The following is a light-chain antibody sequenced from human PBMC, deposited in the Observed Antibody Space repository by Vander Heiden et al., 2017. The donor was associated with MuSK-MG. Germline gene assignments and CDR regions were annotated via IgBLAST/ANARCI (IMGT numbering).Light chain of an antibody. Sequence: DIQMTQSPSTLSASVGDRVTITCRASQSMNDWLAWYQQKAGKAPKLLIYQASKLESGVPSRFSGSRSGTEFTLTIRSLQPDDFATYYCQVYYTYSPTMFGQGTKVEIK. J-gene: IGKJ1*01. CDR1: QSMNDW. CDR3: QVYYTYSPTM. CDR2: QAS. V-gene: IGKV1-5*03.